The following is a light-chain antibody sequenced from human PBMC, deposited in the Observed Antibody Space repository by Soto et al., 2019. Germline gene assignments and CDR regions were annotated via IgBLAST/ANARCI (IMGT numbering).Light chain of an antibody. CDR2: SNN. Sequence: QSVLTQPPSASGTPGPRVTISCSGSASNIGSNTVNWYQQLPRTAPKLLIYSNNERPSGVPDRFSGSKSGTSASLATSGLQSEDEADYYCSTWDDSLNGVVFGGGTKLTVL. CDR3: STWDDSLNGVV. J-gene: IGLJ3*02. CDR1: ASNIGSNT. V-gene: IGLV1-44*01.